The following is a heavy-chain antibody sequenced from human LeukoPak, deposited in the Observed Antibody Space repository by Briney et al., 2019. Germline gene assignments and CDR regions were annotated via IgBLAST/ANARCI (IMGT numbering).Heavy chain of an antibody. V-gene: IGHV3-74*01. CDR1: GFTFSSYW. CDR2: INSDGSST. D-gene: IGHD2-21*01. Sequence: GGSLRLSCAASGFTFSSYWMHWVRQAPGKGLVWVSCINSDGSSTSYADCVKARFTISRDNAKNRLYLQMKSLRAEDTAAYYCAREGRVKFRYFDVWGQGTLVTVSS. J-gene: IGHJ4*02. CDR3: AREGRVKFRYFDV.